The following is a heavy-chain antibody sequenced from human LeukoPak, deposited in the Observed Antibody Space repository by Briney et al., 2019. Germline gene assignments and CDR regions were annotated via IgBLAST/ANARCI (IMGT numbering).Heavy chain of an antibody. V-gene: IGHV3-53*01. CDR2: LYSGGTT. CDR1: GLAVSSNY. CDR3: ARGDSGRWNYKRGYDY. Sequence: GGSLRLSCAASGLAVSSNYISWVRQAPGKGLEWVSDLYSGGTTSYADSVKGRFTISRDNSKNMVYLEMNSLTAEDTAVYFCARGDSGRWNYKRGYDYWGQGTLVTVSS. J-gene: IGHJ4*02. D-gene: IGHD1-26*01.